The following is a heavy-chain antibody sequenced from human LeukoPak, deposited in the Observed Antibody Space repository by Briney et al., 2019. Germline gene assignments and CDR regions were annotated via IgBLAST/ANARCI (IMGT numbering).Heavy chain of an antibody. V-gene: IGHV4-59*01. CDR3: ARFVDYSWFDP. CDR2: IYYSGST. J-gene: IGHJ5*02. CDR1: GGSISSYY. D-gene: IGHD3-9*01. Sequence: SGTLSLTCAVSGGSISSYYWSWIRQPPGKGLEWIGYIYYSGSTNYNPSLKSRVTISVDTSKNQFSLKLSSVTAADTAVYYCARFVDYSWFDPWGQGTLVTVSS.